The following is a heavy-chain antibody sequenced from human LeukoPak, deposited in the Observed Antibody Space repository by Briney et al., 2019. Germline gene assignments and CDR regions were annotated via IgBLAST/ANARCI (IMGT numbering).Heavy chain of an antibody. CDR1: GFTFSSYG. D-gene: IGHD2-8*02. CDR2: ISGSGGST. J-gene: IGHJ4*02. V-gene: IGHV3-23*01. CDR3: ARVGAVTGAFDY. Sequence: GGSLRLSCTASGFTFSSYGMSWVRQAPGKGLDWVSAISGSGGSTYYADSVKGRFTISRDNAKNTLYLQMNSLRAEDTAVYYCARVGAVTGAFDYWGQGTLVTASS.